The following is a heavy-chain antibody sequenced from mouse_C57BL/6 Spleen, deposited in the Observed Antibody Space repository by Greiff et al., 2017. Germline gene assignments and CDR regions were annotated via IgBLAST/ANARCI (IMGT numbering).Heavy chain of an antibody. CDR1: GYTFTTYP. D-gene: IGHD1-1*01. Sequence: QVQLKESGAELVKPGASVKMSCKASGYTFTTYPIEWMKQNHGKSLECIGNFHPYNYDTKYNEKFKGKAKLTIEKSSITVYLKLSRLTSDDSAVYYCARGDYGSSYFDYWGQGTTLTVSS. J-gene: IGHJ2*01. V-gene: IGHV1-47*01. CDR2: FHPYNYDT. CDR3: ARGDYGSSYFDY.